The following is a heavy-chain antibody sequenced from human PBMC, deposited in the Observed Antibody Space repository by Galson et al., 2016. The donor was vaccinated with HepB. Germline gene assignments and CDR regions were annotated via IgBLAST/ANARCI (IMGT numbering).Heavy chain of an antibody. V-gene: IGHV4-31*03. CDR3: ARAYTIYCSGDSCHSGGSYFDH. CDR2: VYHSGGI. Sequence: TLSLTCTVSGGSISSGNYYWSWIRQHPGKGLEWIGYVYHSGGIYYNPSLKSRATISLDKSKNELSLKLSSVTAADTAVYYCARAYTIYCSGDSCHSGGSYFDHWGQGTLVTVSS. D-gene: IGHD2-21*02. J-gene: IGHJ4*02. CDR1: GGSISSGNYY.